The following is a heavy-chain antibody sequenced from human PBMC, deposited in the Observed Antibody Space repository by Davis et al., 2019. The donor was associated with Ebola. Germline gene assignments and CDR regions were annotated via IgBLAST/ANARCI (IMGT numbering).Heavy chain of an antibody. V-gene: IGHV1-46*01. CDR3: ARDSDDYGSYYYYGMDV. CDR1: GYTFTSYY. Sequence: GESLKISCAASGYTFTSYYMHWVRQAPGQGLEWIGIINPSGGSTSYAQKFQGRVTMTRDTSTSTVYMELSSLRSEDTAVYYCARDSDDYGSYYYYGMDVWGQGTTVTVSS. D-gene: IGHD4-17*01. J-gene: IGHJ6*02. CDR2: INPSGGST.